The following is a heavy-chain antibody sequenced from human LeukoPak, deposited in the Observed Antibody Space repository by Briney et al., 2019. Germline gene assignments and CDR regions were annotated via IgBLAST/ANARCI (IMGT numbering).Heavy chain of an antibody. V-gene: IGHV3-21*01. J-gene: IGHJ5*02. CDR3: ARGLYRDSSSWYGVGWFDP. CDR2: ISSSSSYI. CDR1: GFTFSSYS. Sequence: KSGGSLRLSCAASGFTFSSYSMNWVRQAPGKGLEWVSSISSSSSYISYADSVKGRFTISRDNAKNSLYLQMNSLRAEDTAVYYCARGLYRDSSSWYGVGWFDPWGQGTLVTVSS. D-gene: IGHD6-13*01.